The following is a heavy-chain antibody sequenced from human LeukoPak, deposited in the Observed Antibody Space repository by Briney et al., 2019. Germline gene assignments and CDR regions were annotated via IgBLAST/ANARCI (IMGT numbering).Heavy chain of an antibody. CDR3: AKDMGYNWNDDS. J-gene: IGHJ5*01. Sequence: GGSLRLSCAASGFTFDDYAMHWVRQAPGKGLDWVSLISGDGGSTYYADSVKGRFTISRDNSKNSLYLQMNSLRTEDTALYYCAKDMGYNWNDDSWGQGTLVTVSS. CDR2: ISGDGGST. V-gene: IGHV3-43*02. D-gene: IGHD1-20*01. CDR1: GFTFDDYA.